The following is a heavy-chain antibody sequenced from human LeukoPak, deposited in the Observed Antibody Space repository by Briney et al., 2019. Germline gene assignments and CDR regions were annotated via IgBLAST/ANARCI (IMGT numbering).Heavy chain of an antibody. CDR1: GYTFTGYY. V-gene: IGHV1-2*02. CDR3: ARVFVGLGTGYFDY. CDR2: IYPYSGDT. D-gene: IGHD3/OR15-3a*01. Sequence: GASVKVSCTASGYTFTGYYIHWVRQAPGQGLEWMGWIYPYSGDTNYAQNFQGRVTMTRDTSISTAYMELSSLRSDDTAVYYCARVFVGLGTGYFDYWGQGTLVTVSS. J-gene: IGHJ4*02.